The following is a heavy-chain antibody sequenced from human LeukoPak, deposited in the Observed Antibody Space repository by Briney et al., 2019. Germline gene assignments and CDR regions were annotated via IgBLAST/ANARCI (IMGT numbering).Heavy chain of an antibody. V-gene: IGHV3-74*01. CDR1: GFTFSSYW. CDR2: INSDGSST. CDR3: VSSYCSGGSCYSASVS. D-gene: IGHD2-15*01. J-gene: IGHJ5*02. Sequence: PGGSLRLSCAASGFTFSSYWMHWVRHAPGKGLVWVSRINSDGSSTSYADSVKGRFTISRDNAKNTLYVQMNSLRVEDTAVYYCVSSYCSGGSCYSASVSWGQGTLVTVSS.